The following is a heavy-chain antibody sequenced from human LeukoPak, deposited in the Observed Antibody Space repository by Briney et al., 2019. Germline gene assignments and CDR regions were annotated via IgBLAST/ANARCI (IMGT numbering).Heavy chain of an antibody. CDR3: VRDTRSSYSYYGMDV. D-gene: IGHD3-10*01. CDR2: INSDGSST. J-gene: IGHJ6*02. V-gene: IGHV3-74*01. Sequence: PGGSLRLSCAASGFTFSSYWMHWVRQAPGKGLVWVSRINSDGSSTSYADSVKGRFTISRDNAKNSLFLQMNSLRAEDMAIYYCVRDTRSSYSYYGMDVWGQGTTVTVSS. CDR1: GFTFSSYW.